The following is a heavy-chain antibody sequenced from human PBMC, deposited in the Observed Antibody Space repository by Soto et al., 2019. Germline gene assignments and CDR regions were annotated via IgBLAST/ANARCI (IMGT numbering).Heavy chain of an antibody. Sequence: EVQLLESGGGLVQPGGSLRLSCAASGFTFSSYAMSWVRQAPVKGLEWVSAISGSGDSTYYADSVKGRFTISRDNSKNTLYLQLNSLRAEDPAVYYCARRGSGSYYDYWGQGTLVTVSS. CDR2: ISGSGDST. V-gene: IGHV3-23*01. CDR1: GFTFSSYA. CDR3: ARRGSGSYYDY. J-gene: IGHJ4*02. D-gene: IGHD1-26*01.